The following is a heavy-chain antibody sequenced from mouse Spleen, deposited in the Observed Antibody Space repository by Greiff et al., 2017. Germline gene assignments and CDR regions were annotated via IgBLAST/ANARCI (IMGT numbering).Heavy chain of an antibody. CDR2: ISSGSSTI. D-gene: IGHD1-1*01. CDR1: GFTFSSFG. Sequence: DVHLVESGGGLVQPGGSRKLSCAASGFTFSSFGMHWVRQAPEKGLEWVAYISSGSSTIYYADTVKGRFTISRDNPKNTLFLQMTSLRSEDTAMYYCASGYGSSFYFDYWGQGTTLTVSS. V-gene: IGHV5-17*02. J-gene: IGHJ2*01. CDR3: ASGYGSSFYFDY.